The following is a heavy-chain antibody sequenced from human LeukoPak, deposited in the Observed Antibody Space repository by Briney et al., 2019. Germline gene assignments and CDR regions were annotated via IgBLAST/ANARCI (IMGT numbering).Heavy chain of an antibody. Sequence: PSETLSLTCTVSGGSISNYYWSWIRQPPGKGLEWIGYVYYSGSTNYNPSLKSRVTISVDTSKNQFSLRLSSVTAADTAVYYCARERRDGYKVYFDYWGLGTQVTVSS. D-gene: IGHD5-24*01. J-gene: IGHJ4*02. CDR3: ARERRDGYKVYFDY. CDR2: VYYSGST. CDR1: GGSISNYY. V-gene: IGHV4-59*01.